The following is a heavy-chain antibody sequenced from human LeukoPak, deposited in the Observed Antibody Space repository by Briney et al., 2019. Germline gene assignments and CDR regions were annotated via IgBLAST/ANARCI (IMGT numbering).Heavy chain of an antibody. V-gene: IGHV3-7*01. CDR2: INQDGSII. Sequence: PGGSLRLSCAASGFTFSGYWMSWVRQAPGKGLEWVANINQDGSIIHYVDSAKGRFTISRDNSKNTLYLQMNSLRAEDTAVYYCRRRVGATEYYFDYWGQGTLVTVSS. CDR1: GFTFSGYW. D-gene: IGHD1-26*01. J-gene: IGHJ4*02. CDR3: RRRVGATEYYFDY.